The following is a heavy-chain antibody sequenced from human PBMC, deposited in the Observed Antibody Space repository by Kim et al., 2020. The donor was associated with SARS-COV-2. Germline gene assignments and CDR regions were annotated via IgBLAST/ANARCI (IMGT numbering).Heavy chain of an antibody. J-gene: IGHJ6*02. CDR1: GYTFTSYG. CDR3: ARSQDYGDRNYYYYYGMDV. CDR2: ISAYNGNT. V-gene: IGHV1-18*01. D-gene: IGHD4-17*01. Sequence: ASVKVSCKASGYTFTSYGISWVRQAPGQGLEWMGWISAYNGNTNYAQKRQGRVTMTTDTSTSTAYMELRSLRSDDTAVYYCARSQDYGDRNYYYYYGMDVWGRGTTVTVS.